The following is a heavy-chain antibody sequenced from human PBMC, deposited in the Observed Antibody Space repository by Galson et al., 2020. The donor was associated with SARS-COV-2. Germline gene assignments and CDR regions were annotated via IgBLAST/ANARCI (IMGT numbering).Heavy chain of an antibody. J-gene: IGHJ6*02. CDR2: ISYDGSNK. D-gene: IGHD2-15*01. CDR1: GFTFSSYA. CDR3: ARRIGGYYGMDV. V-gene: IGHV3-30*04. Sequence: GESLKISCAASGFTFSSYAMHWVRQAPGKGLEWVAVISYDGSNKYYADSVKGRFTISRDNSKNTLYLQMNSLRAEDTAVYYCARRIGGYYGMDVWGQGTTVTVSS.